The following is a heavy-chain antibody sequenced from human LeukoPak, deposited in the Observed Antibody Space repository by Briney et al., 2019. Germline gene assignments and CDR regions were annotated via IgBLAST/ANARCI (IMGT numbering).Heavy chain of an antibody. CDR1: GYTFTSYY. CDR2: IIPIFGTA. J-gene: IGHJ4*02. Sequence: ASVKVSCKASGYTFTSYYMHWVRQAPGQGLEWMGGIIPIFGTANYAQKFQGRVTITTDESTSTAYMELSSLRSEDTAVYYCARGDTAMVYGYFDYWGQGTLVTVSS. D-gene: IGHD5-18*01. V-gene: IGHV1-69*05. CDR3: ARGDTAMVYGYFDY.